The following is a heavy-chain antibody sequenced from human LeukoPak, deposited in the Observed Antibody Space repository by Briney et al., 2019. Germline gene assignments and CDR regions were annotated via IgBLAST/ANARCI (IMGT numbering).Heavy chain of an antibody. CDR3: ARESGTSGWYDY. Sequence: GGSLRLSCAAPGLIFDNYAIHWVRHAPGKGLEWVSLISGDGGSTFYADSVRGRFTISRDNTRKSLSLQMSSLRSEDTALYYCARESGTSGWYDYWGQGTLVTVSS. CDR1: GLIFDNYA. J-gene: IGHJ4*02. CDR2: ISGDGGST. D-gene: IGHD6-19*01. V-gene: IGHV3-43*02.